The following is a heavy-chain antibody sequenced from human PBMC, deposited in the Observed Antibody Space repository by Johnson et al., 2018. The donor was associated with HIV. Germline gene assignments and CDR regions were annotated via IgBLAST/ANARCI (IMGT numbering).Heavy chain of an antibody. CDR2: ISSSGSTI. CDR3: ARGPGYNYNDGAFDM. J-gene: IGHJ3*02. CDR1: GFTFSDYY. Sequence: EQLVESGGVVVQPGGSLRLSCAASGFTFSDYYMSWIRQAPGRGLEWVSYISSSGSTIYYADSVKGRFTISRDNAKNSLYLQMNSLRAEDTAVYYCARGPGYNYNDGAFDMWGQGTMVTVSS. V-gene: IGHV3-11*04. D-gene: IGHD1-20*01.